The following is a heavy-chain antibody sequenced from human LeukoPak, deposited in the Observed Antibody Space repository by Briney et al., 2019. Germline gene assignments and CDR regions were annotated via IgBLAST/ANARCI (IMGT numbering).Heavy chain of an antibody. J-gene: IGHJ2*01. CDR1: GYTLTELS. Sequence: SVTVSCKVSGYTLTELSMHWVRQAPGQGREWMGRIIPILGIANYAQKFQGRVTITADKSTSTVYMELSSLRSEDTAVYYCARDRISDYYDSSGYQGYFDLWGRGTLVTVSS. D-gene: IGHD3-22*01. V-gene: IGHV1-69*04. CDR3: ARDRISDYYDSSGYQGYFDL. CDR2: IIPILGIA.